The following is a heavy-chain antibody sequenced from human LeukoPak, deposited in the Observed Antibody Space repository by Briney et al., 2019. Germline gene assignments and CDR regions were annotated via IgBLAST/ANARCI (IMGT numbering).Heavy chain of an antibody. CDR2: ISAFNGNT. CDR1: GYTFTSYG. J-gene: IGHJ4*02. V-gene: IGHV1-18*01. D-gene: IGHD4-23*01. Sequence: ASVRVSCKASGYTFTSYGISWVRQAPGQGLEWMGWISAFNGNTNYAQKLQGRVTMTTDTSTSTAYMELRSLRSDDTAVYYCARAPNYGGNPIYFDYWGQGTLVTVSS. CDR3: ARAPNYGGNPIYFDY.